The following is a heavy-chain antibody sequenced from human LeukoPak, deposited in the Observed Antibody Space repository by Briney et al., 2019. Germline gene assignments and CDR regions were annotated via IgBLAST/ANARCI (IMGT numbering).Heavy chain of an antibody. CDR3: ARGYCTNGVCYLFDY. J-gene: IGHJ4*02. V-gene: IGHV1-46*01. Sequence: ASVKVSCKASGYTFTSYYMHWVRQAPGQGLERMGIINPSGGSTSYAQKFQGRVTMTRDTSTSTVYMELSSLRSEDTAVYYCARGYCTNGVCYLFDYWGQGTLVTVSS. CDR1: GYTFTSYY. CDR2: INPSGGST. D-gene: IGHD2-8*01.